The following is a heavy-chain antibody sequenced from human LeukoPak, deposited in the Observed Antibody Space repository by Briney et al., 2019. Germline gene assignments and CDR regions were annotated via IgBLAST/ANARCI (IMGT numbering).Heavy chain of an antibody. D-gene: IGHD3-10*01. Sequence: GGSLRLSCAASGFTVSSNYMSWVRQAPGKGLEWVSVIYSGGSTYYADSVKGRFTISRDNSKNTLYLQMNSLRAEDTAVYYCARYGSGSYPYYFDYWGQGTLVTVSS. J-gene: IGHJ4*02. CDR2: IYSGGST. V-gene: IGHV3-53*01. CDR3: ARYGSGSYPYYFDY. CDR1: GFTVSSNY.